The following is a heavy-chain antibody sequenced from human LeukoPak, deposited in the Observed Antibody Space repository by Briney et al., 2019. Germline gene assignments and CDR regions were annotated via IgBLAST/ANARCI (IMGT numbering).Heavy chain of an antibody. D-gene: IGHD6-19*01. V-gene: IGHV3-23*01. CDR1: GFTFSSYA. CDR2: ISGSGSNT. J-gene: IGHJ4*02. Sequence: QPGGSLRLSCAASGFTFSSYAMSWVRQAPGKGLEWVSAISGSGSNTYYADSVKGRFTISRDNSKNTLYLQMNSLRAEDSAVYYCAKSYSSGWSPLGYWGQGTQVTVSS. CDR3: AKSYSSGWSPLGY.